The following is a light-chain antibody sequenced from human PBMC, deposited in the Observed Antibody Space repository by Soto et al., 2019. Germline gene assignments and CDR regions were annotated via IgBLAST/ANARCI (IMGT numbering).Light chain of an antibody. V-gene: IGLV1-40*01. CDR3: QSYDTSLRGWV. Sequence: QSVLTQPPSVSGAPGQRVTISCTGTNFNIGASYDVHWYQCLPGTAHKLLMYGNRNRPSGVPDRFSGSKSVTSVSLAITGLQAEDEADYYCQSYDTSLRGWVFGGGTKLTVL. CDR1: NFNIGASYD. J-gene: IGLJ3*02. CDR2: GNR.